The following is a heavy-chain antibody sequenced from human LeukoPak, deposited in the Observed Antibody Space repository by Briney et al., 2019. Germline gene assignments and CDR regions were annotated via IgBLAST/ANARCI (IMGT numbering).Heavy chain of an antibody. CDR2: IKRDGSEK. CDR3: ARDRYSSGCLDV. CDR1: GFTFSNYW. Sequence: PGGSLRLSCAASGFTFSNYWMSCVRQAPGKGLEWAANIKRDGSEKYYVDSVKGRFTISRDNAKNSLYLQMNSLRAEDTAVYYCARDRYSSGCLDVWGQGTTVTVSS. V-gene: IGHV3-7*04. D-gene: IGHD3-22*01. J-gene: IGHJ6*02.